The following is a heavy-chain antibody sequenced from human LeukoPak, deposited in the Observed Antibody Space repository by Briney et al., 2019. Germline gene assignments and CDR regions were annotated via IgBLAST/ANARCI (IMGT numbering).Heavy chain of an antibody. J-gene: IGHJ4*02. CDR3: AAQRWYSADFGF. V-gene: IGHV4-61*08. D-gene: IGHD6-13*01. Sequence: SETLSLTCAVSGGSISSGGYSWSWIRRPPGKGLEWIGRIYYSGKTNYNPSLKSRVTMSVDTSKNQFSLKLNSVTAADTAVYYCAAQRWYSADFGFWGQGILVTVSS. CDR1: GGSISSGGYS. CDR2: IYYSGKT.